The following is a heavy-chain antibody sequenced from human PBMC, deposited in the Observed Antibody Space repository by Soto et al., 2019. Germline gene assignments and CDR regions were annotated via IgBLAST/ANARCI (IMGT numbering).Heavy chain of an antibody. CDR2: ISWNSGSI. V-gene: IGHV3-9*01. D-gene: IGHD5-12*01. CDR3: THEGLRLRSFDY. Sequence: EVQLVESGGGLVQPGRSLRLSCAASGFTFDDYAMHWVRQAPGKGLEWVSGISWNSGSIGYADSVKGRFTISRDNAKNSLYLQMNSLRAEDTALYYCTHEGLRLRSFDYWGQGTLVTVSS. J-gene: IGHJ4*02. CDR1: GFTFDDYA.